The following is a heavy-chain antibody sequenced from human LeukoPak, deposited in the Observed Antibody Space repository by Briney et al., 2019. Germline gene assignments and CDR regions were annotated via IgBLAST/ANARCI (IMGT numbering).Heavy chain of an antibody. J-gene: IGHJ3*02. V-gene: IGHV3-21*01. CDR2: ISSSSSYI. CDR3: ARDRGYDFWSGFDAFDI. D-gene: IGHD3-3*01. CDR1: GFTFSSYS. Sequence: PGGSLRLSCAASGFTFSSYSMNWVRQAPGKGLERVSSISSSSSYIYYADSVKGRFTISRDNAKNSLYLQMNSLRAEDTAVYYCARDRGYDFWSGFDAFDIWGQGTMVTVSS.